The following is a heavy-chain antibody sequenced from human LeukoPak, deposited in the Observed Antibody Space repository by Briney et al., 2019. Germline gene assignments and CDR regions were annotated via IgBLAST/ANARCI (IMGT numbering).Heavy chain of an antibody. J-gene: IGHJ4*02. CDR1: GGSISSSIYY. Sequence: SETLSLTCIVSGGSISSSIYYWAWVRQPPGKGLEWIGTVFYNGATQYSPSLRSRVTISIDTSTNQFSLKLTSVTAADTAVYYCARHSGRGKGGVHEEFDYWGQGTLVTVSS. CDR2: VFYNGAT. CDR3: ARHSGRGKGGVHEEFDY. V-gene: IGHV4-39*07. D-gene: IGHD3-16*01.